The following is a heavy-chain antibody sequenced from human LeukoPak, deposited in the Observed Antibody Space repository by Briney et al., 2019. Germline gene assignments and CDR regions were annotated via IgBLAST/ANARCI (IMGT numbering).Heavy chain of an antibody. D-gene: IGHD2-15*01. Sequence: SETLSLTCTVSGGSISSGGYYWSWIRQHPGKGPEWIGNIYYSGSTYYNPSLKSRVTISVDTSKNQFSLKLSSVTAADTAVYYCARGALGYCSGGSCYRPFDYWGQGTLVTVSS. V-gene: IGHV4-31*03. CDR3: ARGALGYCSGGSCYRPFDY. CDR2: IYYSGST. J-gene: IGHJ4*02. CDR1: GGSISSGGYY.